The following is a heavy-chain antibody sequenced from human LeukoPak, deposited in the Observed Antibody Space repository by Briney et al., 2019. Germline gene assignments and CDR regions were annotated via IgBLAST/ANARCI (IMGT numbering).Heavy chain of an antibody. V-gene: IGHV4-4*07. J-gene: IGHJ5*02. Sequence: SETLSLTCTVSGGSISSYYWSWIRQPAGKGLEWIGSIYYSGSTYNNRSLKRRLTISIDTSKNQFSLRLSSVTAADTAVYYCTREVEGYSYASGRFLHFDPWGQGTLVTVSS. CDR2: IYYSGST. D-gene: IGHD3-10*01. CDR3: TREVEGYSYASGRFLHFDP. CDR1: GGSISSYY.